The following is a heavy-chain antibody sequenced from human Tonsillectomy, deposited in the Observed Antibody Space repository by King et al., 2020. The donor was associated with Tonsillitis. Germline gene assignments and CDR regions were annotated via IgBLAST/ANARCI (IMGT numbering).Heavy chain of an antibody. CDR2: INPNSGGT. Sequence: QLVQSGAEVKKPGASVKVSCKASGYTFTGYYMHWVRQAPGQGLEWMGWINPNSGGTNYAQKFQGRVTMTRDTSISTAYMELSRLRSDDTAVYYCATGRTDIVVVVAATGAFDYWGQGTLVTVSS. J-gene: IGHJ4*02. CDR1: GYTFTGYY. D-gene: IGHD2-15*01. CDR3: ATGRTDIVVVVAATGAFDY. V-gene: IGHV1-2*02.